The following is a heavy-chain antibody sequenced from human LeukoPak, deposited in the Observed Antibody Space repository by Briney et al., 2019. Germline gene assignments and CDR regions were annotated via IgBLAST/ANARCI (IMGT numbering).Heavy chain of an antibody. CDR2: MYSDGSRT. CDR1: GFTFSSYW. J-gene: IGHJ3*02. V-gene: IGHV3-74*03. D-gene: IGHD1-26*01. Sequence: GRSLRLSCAASGFTFSSYWLHWVRQGPGKGLVWVSRMYSDGSRTTYADSVKGRFTISGDNAKNTLYLQMNSLRVEATAMYYCTRSGRGGAFGIWGRGTMVTVSS. CDR3: TRSGRGGAFGI.